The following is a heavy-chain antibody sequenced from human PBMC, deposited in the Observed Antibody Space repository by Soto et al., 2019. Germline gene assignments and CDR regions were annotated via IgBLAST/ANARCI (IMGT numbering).Heavy chain of an antibody. D-gene: IGHD3-3*01. Sequence: QLQLQESGPGLVKPSETLSLTCTVSGGSITSSSYYWGWIRQPPGKGLEWIGSIYYSGSTYYNPSLKSRVTISVDTSKNQFSLKLSSVTAADTAVYYCASPNYDFWSGYPPITWGQGTLVTVSS. CDR1: GGSITSSSYY. CDR2: IYYSGST. CDR3: ASPNYDFWSGYPPIT. V-gene: IGHV4-39*01. J-gene: IGHJ5*02.